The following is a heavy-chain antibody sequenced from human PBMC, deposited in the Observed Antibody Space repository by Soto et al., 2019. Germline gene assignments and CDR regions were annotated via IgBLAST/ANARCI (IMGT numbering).Heavy chain of an antibody. CDR2: IYYSGST. J-gene: IGHJ6*02. CDR3: ARDHHYYYGSGSYYNHLGGNGMDV. CDR1: GGSISSGGYY. D-gene: IGHD3-10*01. V-gene: IGHV4-31*03. Sequence: SETLSLTCTVSGGSISSGGYYWSWIRQHPGKGLEWIGYIYYSGSTYYNPSLKSRVTISVDTSKNQFSLKLSSVTAADTAVYYCARDHHYYYGSGSYYNHLGGNGMDVWGQGTTVTVSS.